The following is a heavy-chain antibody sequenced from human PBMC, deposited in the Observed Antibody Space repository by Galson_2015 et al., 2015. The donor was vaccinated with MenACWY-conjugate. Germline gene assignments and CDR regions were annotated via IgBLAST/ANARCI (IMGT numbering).Heavy chain of an antibody. CDR3: ARDRLRYFDWLPPPADY. CDR1: GYTFTSYG. V-gene: IGHV1-18*01. D-gene: IGHD3-9*01. J-gene: IGHJ4*02. Sequence: SVKVSCKAAGYTFTSYGISWVRQAPGQGLEWMGWISAYNGNTNYAQKLQGRVTMTTDTYTSTAYMELRSLRSEDTAVYYCARDRLRYFDWLPPPADYWGQGTLVTVSS. CDR2: ISAYNGNT.